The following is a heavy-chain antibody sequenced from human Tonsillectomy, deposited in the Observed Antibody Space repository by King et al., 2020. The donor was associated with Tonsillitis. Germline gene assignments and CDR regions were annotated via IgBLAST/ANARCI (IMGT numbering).Heavy chain of an antibody. Sequence: VQLVESGGGLVQPGGSLRLSCAASGFTFSSYAMSWVRQAPGKGLEWVSAISGSGGSTYYADSVKGRFTISRDNSKNTLYLQMNSLRAEDTAVSYCAKDRALLWFGELSHWFDPWGQGTLVTVSS. CDR1: GFTFSSYA. CDR2: ISGSGGST. V-gene: IGHV3-23*04. CDR3: AKDRALLWFGELSHWFDP. J-gene: IGHJ5*02. D-gene: IGHD3-10*01.